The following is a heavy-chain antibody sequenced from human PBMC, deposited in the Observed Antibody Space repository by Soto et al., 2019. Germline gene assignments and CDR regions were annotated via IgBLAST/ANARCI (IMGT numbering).Heavy chain of an antibody. V-gene: IGHV3-23*01. CDR1: GFTFSSYA. D-gene: IGHD3-10*01. CDR2: ISGSGGST. CDR3: AKTYYDGSGSYLYFDY. J-gene: IGHJ4*02. Sequence: GGSLRLSCAASGFTFSSYAMSWVRQAPGKGLEWVSAISGSGGSTYYADSVKGRFTISRDNSKNTLYLQMNSLRAEDTAVYYCAKTYYDGSGSYLYFDYWGQGTLVTVSS.